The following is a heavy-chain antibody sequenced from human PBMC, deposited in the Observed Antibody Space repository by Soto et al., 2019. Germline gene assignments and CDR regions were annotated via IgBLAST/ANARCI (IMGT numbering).Heavy chain of an antibody. Sequence: PSETLSLTCTVSGGSISSYYWSWIRQPPGKGLEWIGYISYSGSTNYNPSLKSRVTISVDTSKNQFSLKLSSVTAADTAVYYCARDFVVGLLWLGEGMDVWGQGTTVTVSS. CDR1: GGSISSYY. CDR3: ARDFVVGLLWLGEGMDV. J-gene: IGHJ6*02. CDR2: ISYSGST. D-gene: IGHD3-10*01. V-gene: IGHV4-59*01.